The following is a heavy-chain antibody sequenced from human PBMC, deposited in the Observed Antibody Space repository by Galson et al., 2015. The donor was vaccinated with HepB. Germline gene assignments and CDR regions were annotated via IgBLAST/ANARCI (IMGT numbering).Heavy chain of an antibody. CDR3: ARYGGETLAANWFDY. D-gene: IGHD6-25*01. J-gene: IGHJ4*02. CDR2: IYPDNSDT. Sequence: QSGAEVKEAGESLRISCKGSGYSFSGYWISWVRQMPGKGLEWMGIIYPDNSDTRYSPSFQGQVTFSADKSISTAYLQWNSLKAPDPAMYYCARYGGETLAANWFDYWGQGTLVTVSS. CDR1: GYSFSGYW. V-gene: IGHV5-51*01.